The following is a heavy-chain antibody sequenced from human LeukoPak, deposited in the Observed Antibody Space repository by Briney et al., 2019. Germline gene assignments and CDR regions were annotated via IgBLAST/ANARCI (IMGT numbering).Heavy chain of an antibody. CDR2: LYSGGTT. V-gene: IGHV3-66*01. CDR1: GFTVSSKY. CDR3: ARAAYGSSGSFDY. D-gene: IGHD3-22*01. Sequence: PGGSLRLSCAASGFTVSSKYMSWLRQAPGKGLEWVSVLYSGGTTYYADSVKGRFTISRDNSKNTLYLQMNSLRAEDTAVYYCARAAYGSSGSFDYWGQGTLVTVSS. J-gene: IGHJ4*02.